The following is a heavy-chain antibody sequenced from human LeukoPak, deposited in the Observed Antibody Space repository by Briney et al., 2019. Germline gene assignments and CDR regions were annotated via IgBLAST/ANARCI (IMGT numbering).Heavy chain of an antibody. J-gene: IGHJ4*02. CDR2: IYYSGST. CDR3: ARQGDFGLGHFDY. CDR1: GGSISSSSYY. V-gene: IGHV4-39*01. D-gene: IGHD3/OR15-3a*01. Sequence: SETLSLTCTVSGGSISSSSYYWGWIRQPPGKGLEWIGSIYYSGSTYYNPSLKSRVTTSVDTSKNQFSLKLSSVTTADTAVYYCARQGDFGLGHFDYWGQGTLVTVSS.